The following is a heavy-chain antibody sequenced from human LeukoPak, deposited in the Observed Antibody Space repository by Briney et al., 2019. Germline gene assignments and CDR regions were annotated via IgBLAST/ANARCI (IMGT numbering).Heavy chain of an antibody. Sequence: TGGSLRLSCAASGFTFSSYGMNWVRQSPGKGLEWVAVILHDGSNKYYADSVKGRFTIPRDNSKNTLYLQMNSLRAEDTAVYYCANEYYYDSSGVQHWGQGTLVTVSS. CDR2: ILHDGSNK. CDR1: GFTFSSYG. V-gene: IGHV3-30*18. CDR3: ANEYYYDSSGVQH. D-gene: IGHD3-22*01. J-gene: IGHJ1*01.